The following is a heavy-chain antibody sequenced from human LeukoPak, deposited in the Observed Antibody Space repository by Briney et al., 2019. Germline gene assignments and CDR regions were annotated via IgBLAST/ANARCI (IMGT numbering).Heavy chain of an antibody. CDR2: ISYSGST. Sequence: SETLSLTCTVSGDSIITSRYYWAWIRQPPGKGLEWIGSISYSGSTNYDPSLKSRVTISVDTSKNQFSLQLSSVTAADTAFYYCVRERSFFGENYWGQGTLVTVAS. CDR1: GDSIITSRYY. V-gene: IGHV4-39*02. J-gene: IGHJ4*02. CDR3: VRERSFFGENY. D-gene: IGHD3-10*01.